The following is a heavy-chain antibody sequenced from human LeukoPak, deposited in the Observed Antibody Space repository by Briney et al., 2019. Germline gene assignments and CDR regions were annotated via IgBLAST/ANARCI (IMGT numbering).Heavy chain of an antibody. Sequence: GGSLRLSCAAPGSTFSSYWMHWVRQAPGKGLVWVSRISSDGSRTTYADSVKGRFSISRDNAKNTLYLQMNSLRVEDTAVYYCARGGSLRFLDPVMSSTYGFDIWGQGTMVTVSS. D-gene: IGHD3-3*01. CDR3: ARGGSLRFLDPVMSSTYGFDI. J-gene: IGHJ3*02. CDR1: GSTFSSYW. V-gene: IGHV3-74*01. CDR2: ISSDGSRT.